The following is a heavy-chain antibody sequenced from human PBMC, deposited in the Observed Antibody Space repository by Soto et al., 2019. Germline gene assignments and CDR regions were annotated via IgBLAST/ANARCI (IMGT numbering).Heavy chain of an antibody. Sequence: EVQLVESGGSLVNPGGSLRLSCSASGFPFSSYTMYWVRQAPGKGLEWVSSITTAATRNNFYADSVKGRLTISRDNDNNILLLQMNNVRVEETAVYYWVRDDPIFGAIPRMDIWGQGTTVTVSS. CDR1: GFPFSSYT. D-gene: IGHD3-3*01. CDR3: VRDDPIFGAIPRMDI. CDR2: ITTAATRNN. J-gene: IGHJ6*02. V-gene: IGHV3-21*02.